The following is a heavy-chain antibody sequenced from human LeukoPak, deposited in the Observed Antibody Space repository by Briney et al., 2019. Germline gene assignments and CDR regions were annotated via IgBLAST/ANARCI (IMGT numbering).Heavy chain of an antibody. J-gene: IGHJ4*02. Sequence: SETLSLTCTVSGGSISNYYWSWIRQPPGQGLERIGYIHYSGSTNYNPSLKSRVSISVDMSTNQFSLKLTSVTAADTAVYYCARHSRTYYYFDYWGQGTLVTVSS. V-gene: IGHV4-59*08. D-gene: IGHD1-26*01. CDR3: ARHSRTYYYFDY. CDR2: IHYSGST. CDR1: GGSISNYY.